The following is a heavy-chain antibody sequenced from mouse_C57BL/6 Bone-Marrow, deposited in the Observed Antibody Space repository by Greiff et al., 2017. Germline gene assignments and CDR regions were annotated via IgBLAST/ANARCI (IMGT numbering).Heavy chain of an antibody. Sequence: EVQLVESGGDLVKPGGSLKLSCAASGFTFSSYGMYWVRQTPDKRLVWVATISSGGSYTYYQDSLKGRFTISRDNAKNTLYLQRSSLKSEDTAMYYCARRNGNCEGDAMDYWGQGTSVTVSS. CDR3: ARRNGNCEGDAMDY. V-gene: IGHV5-6*01. D-gene: IGHD2-1*01. CDR1: GFTFSSYG. J-gene: IGHJ4*01. CDR2: ISSGGSYT.